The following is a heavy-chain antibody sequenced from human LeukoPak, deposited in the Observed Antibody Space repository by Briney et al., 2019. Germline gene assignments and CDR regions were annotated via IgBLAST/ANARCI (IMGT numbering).Heavy chain of an antibody. D-gene: IGHD3-22*01. CDR2: ISAYNGST. CDR1: GYTFTSYG. J-gene: IGHJ4*02. CDR3: ARSLNYYDSSGYYY. Sequence: RASVKVSCKASGYTFTSYGISWVRQAPGQGLEWMGWISAYNGSTNYAQKLQGRVTMTTDTSTSTAYMELRSLRSDDTAVYYCARSLNYYDSSGYYYWGQGTLVTVSS. V-gene: IGHV1-18*01.